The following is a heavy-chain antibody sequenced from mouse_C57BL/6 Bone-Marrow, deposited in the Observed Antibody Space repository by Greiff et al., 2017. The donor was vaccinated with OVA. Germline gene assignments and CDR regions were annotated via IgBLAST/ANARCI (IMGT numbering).Heavy chain of an antibody. CDR1: GYSITSGYY. CDR3: ARDPITTVVAPHWYFDV. J-gene: IGHJ1*03. CDR2: ISYDGSN. D-gene: IGHD1-1*01. V-gene: IGHV3-6*01. Sequence: EVKLQESGPGLVKPSQSLSLTCSVTGYSITSGYYWNWIRQFPGNKLEWMGYISYDGSNNYNPSLKNRISITRDTSKNQFFLKLNSVTTEDTATYYCARDPITTVVAPHWYFDVWGTGTTVTVSS.